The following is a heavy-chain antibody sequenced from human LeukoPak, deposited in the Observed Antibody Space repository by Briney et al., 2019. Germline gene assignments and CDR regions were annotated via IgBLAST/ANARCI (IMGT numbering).Heavy chain of an antibody. CDR2: IHYSGST. CDR1: GGSIGSSSYY. D-gene: IGHD3-10*01. CDR3: ASLTKSLLWFGELNGSDI. Sequence: SETLSLTCTVSGGSIGSSSYYWGWVRQPPGKGLEWIGSIHYSGSTYYNPSLKSRVTISVDTSKNQFSLRLSSATAADTAVYYCASLTKSLLWFGELNGSDIWGQGTMVTASS. V-gene: IGHV4-39*01. J-gene: IGHJ3*02.